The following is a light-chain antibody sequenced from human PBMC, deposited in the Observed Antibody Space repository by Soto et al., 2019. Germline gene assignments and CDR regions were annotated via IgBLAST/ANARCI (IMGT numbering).Light chain of an antibody. CDR1: QSVSSS. Sequence: DIVLTQSPGTLSLSPGERVTLSCRASQSVSSSYFAWYQQKPGKAHKLLIYDASSLESGVPSRFSGSGSGTEFTLTISSLQPDDFATYYCQQYNSYSRTFGQGTKVEIK. CDR3: QQYNSYSRT. CDR2: DAS. V-gene: IGKV1-5*01. J-gene: IGKJ1*01.